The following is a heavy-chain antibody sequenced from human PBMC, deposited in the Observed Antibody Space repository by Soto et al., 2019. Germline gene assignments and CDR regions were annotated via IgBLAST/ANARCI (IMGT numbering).Heavy chain of an antibody. V-gene: IGHV4-31*03. CDR2: IYYSGST. Sequence: PSETLSVTCTVSGGSISSGGYYWSWIRQHPGKGLEWIGYIYYSGSTYYNPSLKSRVTISVDTSKSQFSLKLSSVTAADTAVYYCARGPVYYDILTGYYYYGMDVWGQGTTVTVSS. CDR3: ARGPVYYDILTGYYYYGMDV. J-gene: IGHJ6*02. CDR1: GGSISSGGYY. D-gene: IGHD3-9*01.